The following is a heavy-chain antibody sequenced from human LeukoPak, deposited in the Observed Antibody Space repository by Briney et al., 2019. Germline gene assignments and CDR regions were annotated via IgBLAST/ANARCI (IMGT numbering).Heavy chain of an antibody. CDR3: ARGSIAAAGTLDY. D-gene: IGHD6-13*01. V-gene: IGHV4-34*01. CDR1: GGSFSGYY. J-gene: IGHJ4*02. CDR2: INHSGST. Sequence: SETLSLTCAVYGGSFSGYYWSWIRQPPGKGLEWIGEINHSGSTNYNPSLKGRVTISVDTSKNQFSLKLSSVTAADTAVYYCARGSIAAAGTLDYWGQGTLVTVSS.